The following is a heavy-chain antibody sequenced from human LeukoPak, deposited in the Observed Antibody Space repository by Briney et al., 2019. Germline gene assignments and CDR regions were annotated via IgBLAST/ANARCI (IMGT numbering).Heavy chain of an antibody. V-gene: IGHV3-23*01. CDR2: ISGSGNRT. Sequence: GSLRLPCAASGFTFSSYAMSWVRQAPGKGLEWVSSISGSGNRTYYADSVKGRFTISRDNSKNTLFLQMNSLRAEDTAVYYCAKNLYCGGGSCYPSALGMDVWGQGTTVTVSS. D-gene: IGHD2-15*01. CDR3: AKNLYCGGGSCYPSALGMDV. J-gene: IGHJ6*02. CDR1: GFTFSSYA.